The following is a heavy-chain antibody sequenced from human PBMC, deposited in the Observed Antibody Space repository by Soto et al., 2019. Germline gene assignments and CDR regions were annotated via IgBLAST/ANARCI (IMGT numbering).Heavy chain of an antibody. CDR3: AKGVREGVTIYSWFDP. CDR2: ISDTAGST. D-gene: IGHD3-10*01. CDR1: GFTFSNYA. Sequence: EVQLLESGGGLVQPGGSLRLSCAASGFTFSNYAMSWVRQASGKGLEWVSTISDTAGSTSYAASVKGQFTISRDNSKNTLYLQMNNLSPEDTAIYSCAKGVREGVTIYSWFDPCGQGTLVTVSS. J-gene: IGHJ5*02. V-gene: IGHV3-23*01.